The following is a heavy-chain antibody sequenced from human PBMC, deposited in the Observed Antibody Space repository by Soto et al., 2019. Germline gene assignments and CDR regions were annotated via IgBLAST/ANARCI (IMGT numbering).Heavy chain of an antibody. J-gene: IGHJ6*02. V-gene: IGHV1-2*02. Sequence: ASVKVSCKASGYTFTGYYMHWVRQAPGQGLEWMGWINPNSGGTNYAQKFQGRVTMTRDTFISTAYMELSRLRSDDTAVNYCARSQPLYCSSSSCYTARNHYDYGIDVWGQGTTVTVSS. CDR1: GYTFTGYY. CDR2: INPNSGGT. D-gene: IGHD2-2*02. CDR3: ARSQPLYCSSSSCYTARNHYDYGIDV.